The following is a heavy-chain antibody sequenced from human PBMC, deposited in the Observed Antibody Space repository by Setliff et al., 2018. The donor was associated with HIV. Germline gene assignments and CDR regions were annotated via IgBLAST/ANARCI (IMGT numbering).Heavy chain of an antibody. CDR3: LLPAAIFDLGADAFDI. Sequence: VASVKVSCKASGFTFTNSAVQWVRRARGQRLEWIGWIVVGSGNTNYAQKFRGRVTITSDRSVSTAYMELSSLRSEDMPEDSGLLPAAIFDLGADAFDIWGQGTMVTVS. CDR2: IVVGSGNT. D-gene: IGHD2-2*02. CDR1: GFTFTNSA. V-gene: IGHV1-58*01. J-gene: IGHJ3*02.